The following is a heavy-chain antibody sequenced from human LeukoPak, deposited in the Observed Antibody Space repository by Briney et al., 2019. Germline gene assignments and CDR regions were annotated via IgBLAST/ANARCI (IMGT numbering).Heavy chain of an antibody. D-gene: IGHD6-6*01. Sequence: SETLSLTCAVYGGSFSGYYWSWIRQPPGKGLEWIGEINHSGSTNYNPSLKSRVAISVDTSKNQFSLKLSSVTAADTAVYYCASGCAVAARCGYYGMDVWVQGTTVTVSS. CDR2: INHSGST. CDR1: GGSFSGYY. V-gene: IGHV4-34*01. CDR3: ASGCAVAARCGYYGMDV. J-gene: IGHJ6*02.